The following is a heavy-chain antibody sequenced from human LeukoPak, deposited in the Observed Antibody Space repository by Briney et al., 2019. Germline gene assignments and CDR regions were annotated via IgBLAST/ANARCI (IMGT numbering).Heavy chain of an antibody. V-gene: IGHV3-30*19. D-gene: IGHD6-13*01. CDR2: ISYDGSNK. J-gene: IGHJ4*02. Sequence: PGGSLRLSCAASGFTFSSYGMHWVRQAPGKGLERVAVISYDGSNKYYADSVKGRFTISRDNSKNTLYLQMNSLRAEDTAVYYCARGSLGYSSSWPIDYWGQGTLVTVSS. CDR1: GFTFSSYG. CDR3: ARGSLGYSSSWPIDY.